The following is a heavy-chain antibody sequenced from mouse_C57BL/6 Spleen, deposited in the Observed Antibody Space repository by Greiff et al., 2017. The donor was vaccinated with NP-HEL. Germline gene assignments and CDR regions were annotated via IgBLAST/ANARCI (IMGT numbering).Heavy chain of an antibody. CDR3: ATGNYGAMDY. CDR2: IDPEDGET. D-gene: IGHD2-1*01. J-gene: IGHJ4*01. CDR1: GFNIKDYY. Sequence: VQLQQSGAELVKPGASVKLSCTASGFNIKDYYMHWVKQRTEQGLEWIGRIDPEDGETKYAPNFQGKATITADTSSNKAYLQLSSLTSEDTAVYYCATGNYGAMDYWGQGTSVTVSS. V-gene: IGHV14-2*01.